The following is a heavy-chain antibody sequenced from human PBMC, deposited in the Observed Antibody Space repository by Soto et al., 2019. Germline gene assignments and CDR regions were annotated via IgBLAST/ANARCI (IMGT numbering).Heavy chain of an antibody. D-gene: IGHD2-8*02. J-gene: IGHJ4*02. CDR1: GGSVNIGTYY. CDR2: INHSGST. V-gene: IGHV4-61*01. CDR3: ARDKITGLFDY. Sequence: SETLSLTCTVPGGSVNIGTYYWSWIRQPPGKGLEWIGEINHSGSTNYNPSLKGRVTISVDTSKNQFSLKLTSVTAADTAVYYCARDKITGLFDYWGQGTLVTV.